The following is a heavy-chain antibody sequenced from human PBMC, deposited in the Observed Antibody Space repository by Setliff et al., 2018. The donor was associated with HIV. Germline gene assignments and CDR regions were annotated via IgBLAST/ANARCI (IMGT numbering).Heavy chain of an antibody. CDR1: GGSMRSHF. CDR2: IDYTGST. Sequence: PSETLSLTCTVSGGSMRSHFWSWIRQSPGKGLEWIGSIDYTGSTNYNPSLKSPISISISTSKTDFSLKLTSVTAADTAVYYCARGGGGSRPFDVWGQGTMVT. D-gene: IGHD6-25*01. V-gene: IGHV4-59*11. J-gene: IGHJ3*01. CDR3: ARGGGGSRPFDV.